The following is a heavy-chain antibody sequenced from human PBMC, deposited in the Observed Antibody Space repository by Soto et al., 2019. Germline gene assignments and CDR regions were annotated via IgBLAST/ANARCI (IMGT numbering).Heavy chain of an antibody. Sequence: QVQLVQSGAEVKKPGASVKVSCKTSGYTFTGYYIHWVRQAPGQGLEWMGWINPNSGGTNYAQKFQDWVTMTRDTSISTAYMELSRLRSDDTAVYYCARGVLPAAIREFDYWGQGTLVTVSS. CDR3: ARGVLPAAIREFDY. D-gene: IGHD2-2*01. CDR1: GYTFTGYY. V-gene: IGHV1-2*04. J-gene: IGHJ4*02. CDR2: INPNSGGT.